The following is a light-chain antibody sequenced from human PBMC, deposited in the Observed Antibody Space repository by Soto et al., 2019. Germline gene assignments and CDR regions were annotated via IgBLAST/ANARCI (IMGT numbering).Light chain of an antibody. CDR1: QSVSSSH. J-gene: IGKJ2*01. CDR3: QQFGNSLYT. V-gene: IGKV3-20*01. Sequence: EIVLTQSPGTLSLSPGERATLSYKASQSVSSSHLAWYQQKVGQPPRLLLHDTSSRAAGIPDRFSGSGSGTAFTLTISRLEPEDFAVYYCQQFGNSLYTFGQGTKLEIK. CDR2: DTS.